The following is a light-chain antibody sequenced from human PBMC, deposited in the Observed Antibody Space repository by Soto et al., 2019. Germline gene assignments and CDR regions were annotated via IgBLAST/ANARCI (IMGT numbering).Light chain of an antibody. Sequence: GLAHPPPVSAAPGQKVTISCSGSSSNIGKNYVSWYQQPPGTAPKLLIYENNKRPSGIPDRFSGSKSGTSATLGITGLQTGDEAEYYCGAWDSSLRAAYGFGHATKATVL. CDR3: GAWDSSLRAAYG. CDR2: ENN. CDR1: SSNIGKNY. J-gene: IGLJ1*01. V-gene: IGLV1-51*02.